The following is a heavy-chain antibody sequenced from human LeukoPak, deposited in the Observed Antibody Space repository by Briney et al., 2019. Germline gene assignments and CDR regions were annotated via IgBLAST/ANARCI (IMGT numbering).Heavy chain of an antibody. D-gene: IGHD3-10*01. CDR3: ARAIMVRGVNDAFDI. CDR1: GGSISSYY. J-gene: IGHJ3*02. CDR2: IYYSGST. V-gene: IGHV4-59*01. Sequence: SETLSLTCTVSGGSISSYYWSWIRQPPGKGLEWSGYIYYSGSTNYNPSLKSRVTISVDTSKNQFSLRLSSVTAADTAVYYCARAIMVRGVNDAFDIWGQGTMVTVSS.